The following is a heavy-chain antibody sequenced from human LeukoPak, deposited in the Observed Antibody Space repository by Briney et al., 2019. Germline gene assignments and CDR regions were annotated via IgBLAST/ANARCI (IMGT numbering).Heavy chain of an antibody. V-gene: IGHV4-59*08. Sequence: SETLSLTCTVSGGSISTFYRSWIRQPPGKQLEWIGYISYGGATSYNPSLKRRVTISANSPKNYFSLRLTSLTAADTALYYCARHGGTIDYFDYWGPGSLVTVSS. CDR3: ARHGGTIDYFDY. J-gene: IGHJ4*02. CDR2: ISYGGAT. D-gene: IGHD1-26*01. CDR1: GGSISTFY.